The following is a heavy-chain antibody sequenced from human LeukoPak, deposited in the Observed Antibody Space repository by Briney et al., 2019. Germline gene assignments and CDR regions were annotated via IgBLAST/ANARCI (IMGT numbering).Heavy chain of an antibody. CDR1: GGSISSGSYY. CDR2: IYTSGST. J-gene: IGHJ4*02. CDR3: ANSIDFDYGDYYFDY. V-gene: IGHV4-61*02. Sequence: PSQTLSRTCTGSGGSISSGSYYRSWIRQPAGKGLEWIGRIYTSGSTNYNPSLKSRVTISLDTSKNQFSLKLSSVTAADTAVYYCANSIDFDYGDYYFDYWGQGALVTISS. D-gene: IGHD4-17*01.